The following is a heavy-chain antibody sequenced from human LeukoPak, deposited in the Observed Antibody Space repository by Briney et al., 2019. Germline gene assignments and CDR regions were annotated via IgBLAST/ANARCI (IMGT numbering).Heavy chain of an antibody. CDR3: ARDFWVRHSAPAPKDL. CDR1: GYPFSNYG. Sequence: ASVEVSCKASGYPFSNYGISWVRQAPGQGLEWMGWISSYSGKTKYAQRFQGRVIMTTDTSTSTAYMELRSLRSDDTAVFYCARDFWVRHSAPAPKDLWGQGTLVTVSS. CDR2: ISSYSGKT. J-gene: IGHJ5*02. V-gene: IGHV1-18*01. D-gene: IGHD2-2*01.